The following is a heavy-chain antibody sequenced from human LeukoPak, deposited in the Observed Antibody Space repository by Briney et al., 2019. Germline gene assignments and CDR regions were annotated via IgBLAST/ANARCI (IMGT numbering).Heavy chain of an antibody. J-gene: IGHJ4*02. D-gene: IGHD2-15*01. CDR3: ARWQRRAATWLFDY. CDR2: INHSGST. Sequence: SETLSLTCAVYGGSFSGYYWSWIRQPPGKGLEWIGEINHSGSTNYNPSLKSRVTISVDTSKNQFSLKLSSVTAADTAVYYCARWQRRAATWLFDYWGQGTLVTVSS. V-gene: IGHV4-34*01. CDR1: GGSFSGYY.